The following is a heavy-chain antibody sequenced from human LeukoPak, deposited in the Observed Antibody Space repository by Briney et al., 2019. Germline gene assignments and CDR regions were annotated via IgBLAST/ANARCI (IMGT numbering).Heavy chain of an antibody. Sequence: GGSLRLSCAASGFTFSSYAMHWVRQAPGKGLEYVSAINSNGGNRHYADSVKGRFSISRDNYKNPLCLQVGSLRVEDIAVYYCSXAXLKGSSSXSYQYYYLDVWGKGTTVTVSS. CDR2: INSNGGNR. D-gene: IGHD6-6*01. CDR1: GFTFSSYA. J-gene: IGHJ6*03. CDR3: SXAXLKGSSSXSYQYYYLDV. V-gene: IGHV3-64*02.